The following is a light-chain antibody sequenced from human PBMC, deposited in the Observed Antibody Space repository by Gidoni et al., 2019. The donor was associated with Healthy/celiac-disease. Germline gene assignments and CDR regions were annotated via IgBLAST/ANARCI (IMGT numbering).Light chain of an antibody. CDR3: QQYNNWREYT. CDR1: QSVNSN. CDR2: GAS. V-gene: IGKV3-15*01. Sequence: EIVMTQSPATLSVSPGERATLSCRASQSVNSNLAWYQQKPGQAPRLLIYGASTRATGIPARFSGSGSGTEFTLTISSLQSEDFAVYYCQQYNNWREYTFGQGTKLEIK. J-gene: IGKJ2*01.